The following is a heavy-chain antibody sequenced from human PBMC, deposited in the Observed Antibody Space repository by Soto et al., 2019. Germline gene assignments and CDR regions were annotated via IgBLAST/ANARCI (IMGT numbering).Heavy chain of an antibody. CDR3: ATGQQLGY. CDR2: IINSGGST. Sequence: EVQLLESGGGLVQPGGSPRLSCAASGFTFSTYAMSWVRQAPGKGLEWVSKIINSGGSTYYADSVKGRFTISRDNSKNTRYLQMNSLRAEDTAVYYCATGQQLGYWGQGTLVTVSS. J-gene: IGHJ4*02. D-gene: IGHD6-13*01. CDR1: GFTFSTYA. V-gene: IGHV3-23*01.